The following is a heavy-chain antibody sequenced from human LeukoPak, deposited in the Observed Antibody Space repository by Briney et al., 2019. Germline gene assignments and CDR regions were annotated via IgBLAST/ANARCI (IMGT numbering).Heavy chain of an antibody. D-gene: IGHD3-9*01. CDR2: MNPNSGNT. CDR3: ARMYYDILTGYYIYYYYMDV. V-gene: IGHV1-8*03. Sequence: GASVKVSCKASGGTFSSYAISWVRQATGQGLEWMGWMNPNSGNTGYAQKFQGRVTITRNTSISTAYMELSSLRSEDTAVYYCARMYYDILTGYYIYYYYMDVWGKGTTVTVSS. CDR1: GGTFSSYA. J-gene: IGHJ6*03.